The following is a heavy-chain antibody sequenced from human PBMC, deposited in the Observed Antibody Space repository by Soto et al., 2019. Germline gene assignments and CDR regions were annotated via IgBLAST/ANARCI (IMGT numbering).Heavy chain of an antibody. V-gene: IGHV3-11*05. CDR3: AREYYYGMDV. CDR1: GFTFSDYY. J-gene: IGHJ6*02. CDR2: ITGSSDYT. Sequence: GGSLRLSCAASGFTFSDYYMTWIRQAPGKGLEWVSYITGSSDYTNYADSVKGRFTISRDNVKNSLYLQMNSLRAEDTAVYYCAREYYYGMDVWGQGTTVTVSS.